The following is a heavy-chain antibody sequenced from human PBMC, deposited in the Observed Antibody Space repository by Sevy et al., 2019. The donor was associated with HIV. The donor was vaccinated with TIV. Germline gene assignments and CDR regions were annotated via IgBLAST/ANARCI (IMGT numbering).Heavy chain of an antibody. CDR2: IRSKAYGGTT. V-gene: IGHV3-49*04. J-gene: IGHJ6*02. CDR3: TRVEGATDWGMDV. D-gene: IGHD1-26*01. Sequence: GGSLRLSCTASGFTFGDYTMSWVRQAPAKGLEWVSFIRSKAYGGTTQYAASVKGRFTISRDDSKSIAYLQMNSLRTEDTAVYYCTRVEGATDWGMDVWGQGTTVTVSS. CDR1: GFTFGDYT.